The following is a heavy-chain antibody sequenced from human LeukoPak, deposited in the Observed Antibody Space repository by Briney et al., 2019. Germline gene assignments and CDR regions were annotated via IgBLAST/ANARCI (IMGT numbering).Heavy chain of an antibody. V-gene: IGHV1-69*05. D-gene: IGHD2-2*01. CDR2: IIPIFGTA. CDR1: GGTFSSYA. Sequence: SVKVSCKASGGTFSSYAISWVRQAPGQGLERMGGIIPIFGTANYARKFQGRVTITTDESTSTAYMELSSLRSEDTAVYYCARDMGYQLLDWFDPWGQGTLVTVSS. J-gene: IGHJ5*02. CDR3: ARDMGYQLLDWFDP.